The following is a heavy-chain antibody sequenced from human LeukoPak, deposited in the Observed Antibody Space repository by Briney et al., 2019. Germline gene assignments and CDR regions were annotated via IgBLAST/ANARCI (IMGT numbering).Heavy chain of an antibody. Sequence: SETLSLTCSVSDDSITMYYWTWIRQPPGKGLEWIGYVDHTGSTNFNPSLNGRVSISRDTSKNLFSLRLRSVTAADTAVYYCARDDYGHFDYWGQGTLVTVSS. CDR3: ARDDYGHFDY. CDR2: VDHTGST. D-gene: IGHD4-17*01. J-gene: IGHJ4*02. CDR1: DDSITMYY. V-gene: IGHV4-59*01.